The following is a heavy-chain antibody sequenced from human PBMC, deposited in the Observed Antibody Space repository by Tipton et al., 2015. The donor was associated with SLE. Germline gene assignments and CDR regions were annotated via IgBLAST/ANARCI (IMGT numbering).Heavy chain of an antibody. CDR3: AKDHSSGWYPGY. CDR1: GFTFSSYA. D-gene: IGHD6-19*01. J-gene: IGHJ4*02. V-gene: IGHV3-23*01. CDR2: ISGSGGST. Sequence: SLRLSCAASGFTFSSYAMHWVRQAPGKGLEWVSAISGSGGSTYYADSVKGRFTISRDNSKNTLHLQMNSLRAEDSAVYYCAKDHSSGWYPGYWGQGTLVTVSS.